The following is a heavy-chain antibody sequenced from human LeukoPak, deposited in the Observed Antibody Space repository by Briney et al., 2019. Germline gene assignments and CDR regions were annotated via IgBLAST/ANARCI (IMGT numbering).Heavy chain of an antibody. CDR3: ATIWSGYTMAFDY. CDR2: IRYDGSNN. V-gene: IGHV3-30*02. CDR1: GFTFSSYG. Sequence: QSGGSLRLSCAASGFTFSSYGMHWVRQAPGKGLEWVAFIRYDGSNNYYADSVKGRFTISRDNSKNTLYLQMNSLRAEDTAVYYCATIWSGYTMAFDYWGQGTLVTVSS. D-gene: IGHD3-3*01. J-gene: IGHJ4*02.